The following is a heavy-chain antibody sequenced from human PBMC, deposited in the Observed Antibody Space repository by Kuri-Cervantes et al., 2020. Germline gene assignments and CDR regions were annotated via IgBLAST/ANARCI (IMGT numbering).Heavy chain of an antibody. V-gene: IGHV1-69*06. D-gene: IGHD3-22*01. J-gene: IGHJ4*02. CDR2: IIPIFGTA. Sequence: SVKVSCKVSGGTFSSYAISWVRQAPGQGLEWMGGIIPIFGTANYAQKFQGRVTITADKSTSTAYMELSSLKSEDTAVYYCAGHLGLYYDSSIDYWGQGTLVTVSS. CDR3: AGHLGLYYDSSIDY. CDR1: GGTFSSYA.